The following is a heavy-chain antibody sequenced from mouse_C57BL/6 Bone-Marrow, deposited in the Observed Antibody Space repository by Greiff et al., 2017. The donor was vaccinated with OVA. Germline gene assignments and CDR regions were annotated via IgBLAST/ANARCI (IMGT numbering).Heavy chain of an antibody. CDR1: GYTFTSYW. D-gene: IGHD2-3*01. CDR3: ARGWLLHNYAMDY. V-gene: IGHV1-64*01. Sequence: VQLQQPGAELVKPGASVKLSCKASGYTFTSYWMHWVKPRPGQGLEWIGMIHPNSGSTNYNEKFKSKATLTVDKSSSTAYMQLSSLTSEDSAVSYCARGWLLHNYAMDYWGQGTSVTVSS. J-gene: IGHJ4*01. CDR2: IHPNSGST.